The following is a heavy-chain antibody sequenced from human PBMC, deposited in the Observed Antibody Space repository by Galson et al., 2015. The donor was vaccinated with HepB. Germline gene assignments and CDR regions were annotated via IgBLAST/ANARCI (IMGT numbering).Heavy chain of an antibody. CDR2: ISYDGSNK. CDR1: GFTFSRYA. Sequence: SLRLSCAASGFTFSRYAMHWVRQAPGKGLEWVAVISYDGSNKYYADSVKGRFPISRDNSKNTLYLQMNSLRAEDTAVYYCARDYASSWYFNHYYGKGVWGQGTTVTVSS. D-gene: IGHD6-13*01. CDR3: ARDYASSWYFNHYYGKGV. V-gene: IGHV3-30*04. J-gene: IGHJ6*02.